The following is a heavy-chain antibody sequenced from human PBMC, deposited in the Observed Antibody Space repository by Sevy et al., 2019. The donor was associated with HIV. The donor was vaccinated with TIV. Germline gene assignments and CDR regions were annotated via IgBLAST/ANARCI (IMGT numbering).Heavy chain of an antibody. CDR1: GYTFTGYY. D-gene: IGHD3-3*01. J-gene: IGHJ6*02. V-gene: IGHV1-2*06. CDR3: ARDLLTIFGVVLNYYYGMDV. CDR2: INPNSGGT. Sequence: ASVKVSCKASGYTFTGYYMHWVRQAPGQGLEWMGRINPNSGGTNYAQKFQGRVTMTRDTSISTANMELSRLRSDETAVYYCARDLLTIFGVVLNYYYGMDVWGQGTTVTVSS.